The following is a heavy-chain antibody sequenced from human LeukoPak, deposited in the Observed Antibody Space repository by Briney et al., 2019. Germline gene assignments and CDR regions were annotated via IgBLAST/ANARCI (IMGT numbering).Heavy chain of an antibody. CDR1: GGSSSGYY. CDR2: VYYRGGT. Sequence: SETLSLTCNISGGSSSGYYWNWIRQTPGKVLEWMGYVYYRGGTNYNPSFKSRVSMSIDTSKNQLSLQLDSATAADTAVYYCARDEGFGTPEQGGWFDPWGQGTLVTVSS. J-gene: IGHJ5*02. CDR3: ARDEGFGTPEQGGWFDP. D-gene: IGHD3-10*01. V-gene: IGHV4-59*01.